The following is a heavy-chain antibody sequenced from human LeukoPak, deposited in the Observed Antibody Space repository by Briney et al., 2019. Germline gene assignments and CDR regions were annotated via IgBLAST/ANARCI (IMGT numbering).Heavy chain of an antibody. J-gene: IGHJ5*02. CDR1: GHTLTELS. D-gene: IGHD2-2*01. CDR2: FDPEDGET. CDR3: ATPGPAPINNWFET. Sequence: ASVKVSCKVSGHTLTELSMHWVRQAPGKGLEWMGSFDPEDGETVYAQNFQGGVTLTEDTSIDTAYMELYILRSEDTAVYYCATPGPAPINNWFETWGQGTLVTVSS. V-gene: IGHV1-24*01.